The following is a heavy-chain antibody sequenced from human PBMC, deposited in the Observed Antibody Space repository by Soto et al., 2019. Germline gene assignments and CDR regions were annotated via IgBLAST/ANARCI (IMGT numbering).Heavy chain of an antibody. CDR3: ARDVDY. CDR2: ISSSSYTM. J-gene: IGHJ4*02. V-gene: IGHV3-48*02. Sequence: EVELVESGGGLVQPGGSLRLSCAASGFTFSHDSMNWVRQAPGKGLEWVSYISSSSYTMNYADSVKGRFTISRDNAKNSLYLPMNSLRDEDTAVYYCARDVDYWGQGTLVTVSS. CDR1: GFTFSHDS.